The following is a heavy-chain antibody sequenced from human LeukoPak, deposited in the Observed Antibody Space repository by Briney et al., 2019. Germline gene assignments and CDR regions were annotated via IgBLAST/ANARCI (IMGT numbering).Heavy chain of an antibody. V-gene: IGHV3-30*18. CDR1: GFTFSSYG. Sequence: SCKASGFTFSSYGMHWVRQAPGKGLEWVAVISYDGSNKYYADSVKGRFTISRDNSKNTLYLQMNSLRAEDTAVYYCAKHSSGSTGDYWGQGTLVTVSS. CDR2: ISYDGSNK. D-gene: IGHD3-22*01. J-gene: IGHJ4*02. CDR3: AKHSSGSTGDY.